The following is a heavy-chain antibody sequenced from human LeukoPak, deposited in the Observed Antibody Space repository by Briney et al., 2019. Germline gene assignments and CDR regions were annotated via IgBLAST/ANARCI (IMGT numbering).Heavy chain of an antibody. V-gene: IGHV4-34*01. J-gene: IGHJ4*02. D-gene: IGHD4-17*01. CDR2: VNHSGYT. Sequence: SETLSLTCDVSGVSFSTYHWSWIRQSPEKGLEWIGKVNHSGYTNYNPSLKGRVTISVDTSKNPFSLKLSSVTAADTAVYYCARQLYGSDYWGQGTLATVSS. CDR1: GVSFSTYH. CDR3: ARQLYGSDY.